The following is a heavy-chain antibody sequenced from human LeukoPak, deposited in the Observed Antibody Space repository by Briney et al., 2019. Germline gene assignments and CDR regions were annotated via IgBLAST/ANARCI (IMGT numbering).Heavy chain of an antibody. Sequence: GGSLRLSCAASGFTFSSYAMSWVRQSPGKGLEWVSAISGSRGSTYYADSVKGRFTISRDNSKNTLYLQMTSMKAEDTAVYYCAKDQVATITLGYFDYWGQGTLVTDSS. D-gene: IGHD5-12*01. J-gene: IGHJ4*02. CDR1: GFTFSSYA. CDR2: ISGSRGST. CDR3: AKDQVATITLGYFDY. V-gene: IGHV3-23*01.